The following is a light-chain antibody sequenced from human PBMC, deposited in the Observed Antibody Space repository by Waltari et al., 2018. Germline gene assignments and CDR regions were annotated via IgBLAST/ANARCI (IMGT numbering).Light chain of an antibody. CDR3: QQYYKTPS. Sequence: DIVMNQSPGSLVVSLGARATVNCKSGQDILYNSNNKNYLAWYQHKPGQSPKLLFYWASTRASGVPDRFSGSGSGTDFTLTISRVQAEDVAIYYCQQYYKTPSFGGGTKVE. V-gene: IGKV4-1*01. CDR1: QDILYNSNNKNY. CDR2: WAS. J-gene: IGKJ4*01.